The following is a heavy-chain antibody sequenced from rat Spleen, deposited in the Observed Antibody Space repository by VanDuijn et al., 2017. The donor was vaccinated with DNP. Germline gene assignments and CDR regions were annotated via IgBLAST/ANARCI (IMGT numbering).Heavy chain of an antibody. Sequence: EVQLVDSGGGLVQPGRSLKLSCVASGFTFNNYWMTWIRQAPGKGLEWVTSITNTGVNTYYSDSVKGRFTISRDNAKATLYLQMDSLRSEDTATYYCARHETATFAYWGQGVMVTVSS. CDR2: ITNTGVNT. J-gene: IGHJ2*01. V-gene: IGHV5-31*01. CDR1: GFTFNNYW. CDR3: ARHETATFAY.